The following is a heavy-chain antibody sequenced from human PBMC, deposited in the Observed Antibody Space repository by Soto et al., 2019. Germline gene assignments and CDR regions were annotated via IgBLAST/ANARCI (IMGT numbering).Heavy chain of an antibody. Sequence: SEALSLTCAFSGCSIISINWCSWVRHPPGKVLEWIGEIYHSGSTNYNPSLKSLGTISVDKSKNQFSLKLSSVTAADTAVYYCASRIDDSSGYYYLMNDPWGQGTLVTVSS. CDR2: IYHSGST. D-gene: IGHD3-22*01. V-gene: IGHV4-4*02. CDR1: GCSIISINW. J-gene: IGHJ5*02. CDR3: ASRIDDSSGYYYLMNDP.